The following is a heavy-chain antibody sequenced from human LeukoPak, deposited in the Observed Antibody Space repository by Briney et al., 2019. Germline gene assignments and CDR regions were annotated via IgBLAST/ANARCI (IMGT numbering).Heavy chain of an antibody. CDR3: VQSGGTDV. CDR2: VKQDGRER. V-gene: IGHV3-7*01. CDR1: GFIYGNYW. J-gene: IGHJ6*02. Sequence: GSLRLSCRGSGFIYGNYWMTWVRQAPGKGLEWVANVKQDGRERHYVDSVEGRFTISRDNSKNTLYLQMNSLRVEDTAIYYCVQSGGTDVWGQGTTVTVSS.